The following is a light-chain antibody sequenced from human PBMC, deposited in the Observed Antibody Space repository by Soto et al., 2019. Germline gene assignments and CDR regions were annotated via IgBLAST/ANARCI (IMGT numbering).Light chain of an antibody. CDR2: AAS. CDR1: QGVRND. V-gene: IGKV1-6*01. J-gene: IGKJ1*01. Sequence: AIQMTQSPSSLSVSVGDRVTITCRASQGVRNDLAWYQQKPGKAPKLLIYAASSLKSGVPSRFSGSGSGTDFTLPISSLHPEDYATYFCLQNYNSPRTFGQGTKVEI. CDR3: LQNYNSPRT.